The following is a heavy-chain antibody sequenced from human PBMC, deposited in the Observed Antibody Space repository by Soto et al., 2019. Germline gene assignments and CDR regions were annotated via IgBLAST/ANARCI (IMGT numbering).Heavy chain of an antibody. V-gene: IGHV3-11*05. Sequence: DSVKGRFTISRDNAKNSLYLQMNSLRADDTAVYYCARDRGAVTGQYFDYWGQGALVTVSS. J-gene: IGHJ4*02. CDR3: ARDRGAVTGQYFDY. D-gene: IGHD6-19*01.